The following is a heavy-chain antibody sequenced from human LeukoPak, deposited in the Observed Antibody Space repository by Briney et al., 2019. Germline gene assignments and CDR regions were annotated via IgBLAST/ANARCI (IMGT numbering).Heavy chain of an antibody. CDR3: ARPVVAGNFDY. CDR1: GYTLSSYG. J-gene: IGHJ4*02. CDR2: ISGYSGNT. Sequence: RASVKVSCKASGYTLSSYGISWVRQAPGQGLEWMGWISGYSGNTKYAQKLQGRVTMTTDTSTTTAYMELRSLRSDDTAVYYCARPVVAGNFDYWGQGTLVTVSS. D-gene: IGHD6-19*01. V-gene: IGHV1-18*01.